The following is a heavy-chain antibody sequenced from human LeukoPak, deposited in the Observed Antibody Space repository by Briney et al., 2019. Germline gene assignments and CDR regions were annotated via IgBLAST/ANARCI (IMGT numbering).Heavy chain of an antibody. Sequence: SETLSLTCSVSGGSISSGDYYWSWIRQPPGKGLGWIGYISYSGSTYYNPSLKSRVTISVDTSKNQLSLKVSSVTAADTAVYYCARVGRGVTDYWGQGTLVTVSS. CDR1: GGSISSGDYY. CDR2: ISYSGST. V-gene: IGHV4-30-4*01. D-gene: IGHD3-10*01. J-gene: IGHJ4*02. CDR3: ARVGRGVTDY.